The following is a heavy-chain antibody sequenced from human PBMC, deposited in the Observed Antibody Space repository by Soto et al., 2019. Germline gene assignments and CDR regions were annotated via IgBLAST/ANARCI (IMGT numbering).Heavy chain of an antibody. V-gene: IGHV1-69*13. CDR2: IIPIFGTA. CDR1: GGTFSSYA. CDR3: ASDTPYGGNSDYYYGMDV. Sequence: SVNVSCKASGGTFSSYAISWVRQAPGQGLEWMGGIIPIFGTANYAQKFQGRVTINADEYTSTAYMELSSLRSEDTAVYYCASDTPYGGNSDYYYGMDVWGKGNTVSVSS. J-gene: IGHJ6*04. D-gene: IGHD4-17*01.